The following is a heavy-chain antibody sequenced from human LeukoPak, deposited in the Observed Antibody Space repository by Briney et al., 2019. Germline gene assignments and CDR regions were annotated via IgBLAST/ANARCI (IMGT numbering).Heavy chain of an antibody. CDR2: INPNSGGT. J-gene: IGHJ3*02. V-gene: IGHV1-2*02. CDR1: GYTFTGYY. CDR3: ARIYFGSGSFAFDI. D-gene: IGHD3-10*01. Sequence: ASVKVSCKASGYTFTGYYMHWVRQAPGQGLEWMGWINPNSGGTNYAQKFQGRVTMTRDTSISTAYMELRSLISDDTAVYYCARIYFGSGSFAFDIWGQGTMVTVSS.